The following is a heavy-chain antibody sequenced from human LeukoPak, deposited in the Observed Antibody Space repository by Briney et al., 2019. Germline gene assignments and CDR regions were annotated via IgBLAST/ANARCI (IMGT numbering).Heavy chain of an antibody. J-gene: IGHJ4*02. CDR3: TRDQRTVTTLGDY. Sequence: GGSLRLSCTASGFTFGDYAMSWFRQAPGKGLEWVGFIRSKAYGGTTEYAASVKGGFTISRDDSKSIAYLQMNSLKTEDTAVYYCTRDQRTVTTLGDYWGQGTLVTVSS. V-gene: IGHV3-49*03. CDR1: GFTFGDYA. CDR2: IRSKAYGGTT. D-gene: IGHD4-17*01.